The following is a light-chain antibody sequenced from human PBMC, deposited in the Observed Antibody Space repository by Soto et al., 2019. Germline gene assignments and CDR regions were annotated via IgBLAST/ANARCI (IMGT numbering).Light chain of an antibody. J-gene: IGKJ1*01. CDR3: QQSHSIPLT. Sequence: GDRVTITCRASQTISTWMAWYQQKPGKAPKLLIYVVSSLQSGVPSRFSGSGSGTDFTLTIRSLQPEDFATYYCQQSHSIPLTFGQGTKVDIK. CDR1: QTISTW. V-gene: IGKV1-39*01. CDR2: VVS.